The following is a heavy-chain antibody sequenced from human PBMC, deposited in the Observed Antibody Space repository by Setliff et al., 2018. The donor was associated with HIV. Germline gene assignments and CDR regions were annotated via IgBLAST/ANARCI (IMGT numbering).Heavy chain of an antibody. D-gene: IGHD3-10*01. V-gene: IGHV4-34*01. CDR3: VRRRGPMVRGVDPSPSYDFDY. Sequence: KAPQTMSLTSAVYGGSPSGYYWSWIRQSPGKGLEWIGEINYGRTTNYNPSLESRVTISVDTSKNQSSLRMKSVNAGNTGRYYFVRRRGPMVRGVDPSPSYDFDYWGQGTLVTVSS. CDR2: INYGRTT. J-gene: IGHJ4*02. CDR1: GGSPSGYY.